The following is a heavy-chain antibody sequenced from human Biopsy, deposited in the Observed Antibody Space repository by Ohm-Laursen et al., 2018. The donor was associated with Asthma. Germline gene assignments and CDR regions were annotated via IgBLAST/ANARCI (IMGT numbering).Heavy chain of an antibody. Sequence: SSVKVSCKSLGGTFNTYVIGWVRHAPGQGLEWMGGINSVFGTTTYPQKFQDRVTITADDSTSTVYMELSSLRSEDTAVYYCARKAGSCISRTCYSLDFWGQGTLVTVSS. CDR3: ARKAGSCISRTCYSLDF. CDR1: GGTFNTYV. D-gene: IGHD2-2*01. V-gene: IGHV1-69*01. CDR2: INSVFGTT. J-gene: IGHJ4*02.